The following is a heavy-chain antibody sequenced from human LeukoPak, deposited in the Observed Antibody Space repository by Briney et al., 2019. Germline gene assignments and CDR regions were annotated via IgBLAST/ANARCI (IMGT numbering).Heavy chain of an antibody. D-gene: IGHD5-18*01. CDR3: ARGPYSYGFIDY. Sequence: PSETLSLTCTASGGSISSYYWSWIRQPPGKGLEWIGYIYCSGSTNYNPSLKSRISISVDTSKNQFSLKLSSVTAADTAVYYCARGPYSYGFIDYWGQGTLVTVSS. CDR1: GGSISSYY. V-gene: IGHV4-59*01. CDR2: IYCSGST. J-gene: IGHJ4*02.